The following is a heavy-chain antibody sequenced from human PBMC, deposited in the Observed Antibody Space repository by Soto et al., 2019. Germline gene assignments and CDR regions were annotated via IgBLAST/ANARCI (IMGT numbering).Heavy chain of an antibody. D-gene: IGHD2-15*01. CDR2: ISGSGGST. Sequence: LRLSCAASGFTFSSYAMSWVRQAPGKGLELVSAISGSGGSTYYADSVKGRFTISRDNSKNTLYLQMNSLRAEDTAVYYCAKELSPPPYYYGMDVWGQGTTVTVSS. V-gene: IGHV3-23*01. CDR3: AKELSPPPYYYGMDV. CDR1: GFTFSSYA. J-gene: IGHJ6*02.